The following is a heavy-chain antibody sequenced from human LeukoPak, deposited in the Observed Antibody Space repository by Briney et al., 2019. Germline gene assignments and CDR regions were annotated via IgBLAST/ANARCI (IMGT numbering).Heavy chain of an antibody. CDR1: GFTVSSNY. V-gene: IGHV3-53*01. CDR3: AKGSIAATGPFDY. D-gene: IGHD6-6*01. Sequence: QSGGSLRLSCAASGFTVSSNYMSWVRQAPGKGLEWVSVIYSGGSTYYADSVKGRFTISRDNSKNTLYLQMNSLRAEDTAVYYCAKGSIAATGPFDYWGQGTLVTVSS. J-gene: IGHJ4*02. CDR2: IYSGGST.